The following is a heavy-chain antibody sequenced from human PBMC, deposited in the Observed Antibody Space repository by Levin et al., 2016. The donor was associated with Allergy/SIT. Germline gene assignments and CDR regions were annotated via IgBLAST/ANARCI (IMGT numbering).Heavy chain of an antibody. Sequence: SETLSLTCAVYGGSFSGYYWSWIRQPPGKGLEWIGEINHSGSTNYNPSLKSRVTISVDTSKNQFPLKLSSVTAADTAVYYCARGIDYDYWGQGTLVTVSS. D-gene: IGHD5-12*01. J-gene: IGHJ4*02. CDR3: ARGIDYDY. CDR2: INHSGST. V-gene: IGHV4-34*01. CDR1: GGSFSGYY.